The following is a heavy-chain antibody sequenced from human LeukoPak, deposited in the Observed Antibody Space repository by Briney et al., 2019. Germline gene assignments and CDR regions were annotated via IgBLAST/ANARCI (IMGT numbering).Heavy chain of an antibody. J-gene: IGHJ4*02. CDR1: GFTFNIYW. V-gene: IGHV3-7*05. CDR3: ARDKSYGDSEDY. Sequence: GGSLRLSCAASGFTFNIYWMSWVRQAPGKGLEWVANINQDGSEKYYVDSVKGRFTISRDNAKNSLYLQMNSLGADDTAVYYCARDKSYGDSEDYWGQGTLVTVSS. CDR2: INQDGSEK. D-gene: IGHD2-21*02.